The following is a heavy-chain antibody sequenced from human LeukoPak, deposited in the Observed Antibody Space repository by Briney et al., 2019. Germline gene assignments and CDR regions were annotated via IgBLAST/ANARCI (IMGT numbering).Heavy chain of an antibody. CDR2: ISRSGTTT. CDR1: GFTFNNYE. V-gene: IGHV3-48*03. J-gene: IGHJ4*02. Sequence: GGSLRLSCAASGFTFNNYEMNWVRQAPGKGLEWVSYISRSGTTTYYADSVKGRFTISRDNAKNSLYLQMNSLRVEDTAVYYCARVGVTHCFDYWGQGTLVTVSS. CDR3: ARVGVTHCFDY. D-gene: IGHD3-10*01.